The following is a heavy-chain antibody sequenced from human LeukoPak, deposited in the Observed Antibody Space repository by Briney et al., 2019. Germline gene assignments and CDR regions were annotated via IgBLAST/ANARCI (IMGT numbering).Heavy chain of an antibody. V-gene: IGHV3-11*04. CDR2: ISSGGATI. J-gene: IGHJ4*02. CDR3: ARVPGSRSPYYFDS. D-gene: IGHD1-26*01. CDR1: GFTFSDYY. Sequence: GGSLRLSCAASGFTFSDYYMSWVRQAPGKGLEWVSYISSGGATIKYAESVKGRFTISRDNAKNSLYLQMSSVRVEDTAVYYCARVPGSRSPYYFDSWGVGALVTVSP.